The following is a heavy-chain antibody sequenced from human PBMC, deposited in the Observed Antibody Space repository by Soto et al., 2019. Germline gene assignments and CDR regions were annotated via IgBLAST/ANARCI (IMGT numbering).Heavy chain of an antibody. CDR3: ARGRYMVRGVINDYYFDY. D-gene: IGHD3-10*01. V-gene: IGHV1-8*01. J-gene: IGHJ4*02. CDR2: MNPNSGNT. CDR1: GYTFTSYD. Sequence: GASVKVSCKASGYTFTSYDINWVRQATGQGLEWMGWMNPNSGNTGYAQKFQGRVTMTRNTSISTAYMELSSLRSEDTALYYCARGRYMVRGVINDYYFDYWGQGTLVTVSS.